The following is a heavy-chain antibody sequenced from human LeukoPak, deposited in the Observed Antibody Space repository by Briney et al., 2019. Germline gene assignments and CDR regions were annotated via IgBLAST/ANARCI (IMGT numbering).Heavy chain of an antibody. V-gene: IGHV1-18*01. CDR3: ALDNWNEFDP. J-gene: IGHJ5*02. CDR2: VSTYNSYT. D-gene: IGHD1-20*01. CDR1: GYRFSSNG. Sequence: ASVKVSCKASGYRFSSNGISWVRQAPGQGLEWVGWVSTYNSYTNYAPKFQGRVTMTKDTSTSTVYMELRSLRTDDTAVYYCALDNWNEFDPWGQGTLVTVSS.